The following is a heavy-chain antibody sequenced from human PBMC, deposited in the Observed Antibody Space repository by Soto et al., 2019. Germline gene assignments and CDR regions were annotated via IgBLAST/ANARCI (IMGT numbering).Heavy chain of an antibody. CDR2: IKQDGSEK. V-gene: IGHV3-7*05. CDR3: AWLVGYYDSSGYRSAEYFQH. Sequence: PGGSLRLSCAASGFTFSSYWMSWVRQAPGKGLEWVANIKQDGSEKYYVDSVKGRFTISRDNAKNSLYLQMNSLRAEDTAVYYCAWLVGYYDSSGYRSAEYFQHWGQGTLVTVSS. CDR1: GFTFSSYW. J-gene: IGHJ1*01. D-gene: IGHD3-22*01.